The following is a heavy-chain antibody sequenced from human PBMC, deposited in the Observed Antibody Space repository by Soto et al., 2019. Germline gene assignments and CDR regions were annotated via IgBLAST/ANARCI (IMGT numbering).Heavy chain of an antibody. CDR2: VSAYNRNT. Sequence: QVQLVQSGAEVKKPGASVKVSCEAYGYTFRNYGITCVRQAPGQGLEWMGWVSAYNRNTNYAQKFQERVTMTTDTHTSTAYLELRSLRSDDTAIYCCARERQWESLHYWGQGTLVTVSS. CDR3: ARERQWESLHY. J-gene: IGHJ4*02. CDR1: GYTFRNYG. D-gene: IGHD1-26*01. V-gene: IGHV1-18*01.